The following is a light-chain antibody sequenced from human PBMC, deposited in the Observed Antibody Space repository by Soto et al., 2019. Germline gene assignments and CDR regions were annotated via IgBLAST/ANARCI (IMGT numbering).Light chain of an antibody. Sequence: DIVMTQSPDSLAVSLGERATINCKSSQSVLHSSNNMNYLTWYQHKPGQPPKVLIYWASTRESGVPDRFSGSGSGTDFTLTIISLQAEDVAVYYCQQYHSAPLTFGGGTKV. CDR1: QSVLHSSNNMNY. CDR2: WAS. J-gene: IGKJ4*01. CDR3: QQYHSAPLT. V-gene: IGKV4-1*01.